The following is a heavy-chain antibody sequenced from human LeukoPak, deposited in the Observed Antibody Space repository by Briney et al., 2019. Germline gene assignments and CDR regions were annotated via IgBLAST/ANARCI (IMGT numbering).Heavy chain of an antibody. D-gene: IGHD3-16*01. V-gene: IGHV1-46*03. Sequence: ASVRVSCKASGYTFTSYYMHWVRQAPGQGLEWMGIINPSGGSTSYAQKFQGRVTMTRDTSTSTVYMELSSLRSEDTAEYYCARDLIMITFGGGLDYWGQGTLVTVSS. CDR2: INPSGGST. CDR1: GYTFTSYY. CDR3: ARDLIMITFGGGLDY. J-gene: IGHJ4*02.